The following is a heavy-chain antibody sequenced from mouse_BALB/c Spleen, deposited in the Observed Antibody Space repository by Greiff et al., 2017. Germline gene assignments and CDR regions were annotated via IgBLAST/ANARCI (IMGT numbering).Heavy chain of an antibody. V-gene: IGHV5-17*02. CDR2: ISSGSSTI. Sequence: VQLVESGGGLVQPGGSRKLSCAASGFTFSSFGMHWVRQAPEKGLEWVAYISSGSSTIYYADTVKGRFTISRDNPKNTLFLQMTSLRSEDTAMYYCARNDDAMDYWGQGTSVTVSS. CDR1: GFTFSSFG. CDR3: ARNDDAMDY. J-gene: IGHJ4*01. D-gene: IGHD2-12*01.